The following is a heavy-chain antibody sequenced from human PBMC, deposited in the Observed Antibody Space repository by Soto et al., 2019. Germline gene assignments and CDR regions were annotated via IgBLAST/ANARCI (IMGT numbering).Heavy chain of an antibody. CDR2: INAGNGNT. D-gene: IGHD3-3*01. J-gene: IGHJ3*02. CDR1: GYTFTGYY. Sequence: ASVKVSCKGSGYTFTGYYMHWVRQAPGQRLEWMGWINAGNGNTKYSQKFQGRVTITRDTSASTAYMELSSLRSEDTAVYYCAIGVVMAEDAFDIWGQGTMVTVSS. CDR3: AIGVVMAEDAFDI. V-gene: IGHV1-3*01.